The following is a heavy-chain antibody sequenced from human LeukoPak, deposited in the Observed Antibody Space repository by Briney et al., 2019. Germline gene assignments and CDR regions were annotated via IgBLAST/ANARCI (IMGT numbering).Heavy chain of an antibody. D-gene: IGHD2-21*01. Sequence: PGGSLILSCAASGFTFSNFGMHWVRQAPGKGLQWLAVIWSNGINKYYTESVKGRFTISRDNSQDTLDLHLNSLRAEDTALYYCVKERSPFVGFDHWGQGILVTVSS. CDR3: VKERSPFVGFDH. CDR1: GFTFSNFG. CDR2: IWSNGINK. V-gene: IGHV3-33*06. J-gene: IGHJ4*02.